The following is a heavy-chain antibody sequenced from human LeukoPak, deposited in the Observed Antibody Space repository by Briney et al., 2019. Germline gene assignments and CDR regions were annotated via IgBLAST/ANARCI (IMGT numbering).Heavy chain of an antibody. CDR1: GGSISSGGYS. Sequence: SETLSLTCAVSGGSISSGGYSWNWIRQPPGKGLEWIGFIYSSGTTNYNPSLKSRLSFSIDTSKNQFSLKLTSMTAADTAVYYCAKFGTAVAHFDYWGQGTLVTVSS. D-gene: IGHD6-19*01. CDR2: IYSSGTT. CDR3: AKFGTAVAHFDY. V-gene: IGHV4-61*08. J-gene: IGHJ4*02.